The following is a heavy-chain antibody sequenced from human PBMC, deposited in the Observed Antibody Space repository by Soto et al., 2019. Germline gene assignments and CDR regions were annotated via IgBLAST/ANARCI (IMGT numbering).Heavy chain of an antibody. CDR3: ARGDSSSWYAFDI. V-gene: IGHV3-64*01. J-gene: IGHJ3*02. CDR1: GFTFSSYA. Sequence: GGSLRLSCAASGFTFSSYAMHWVRQAPGKGLEYVSAISSNGGSTYYANSVKGRFTISRDNSKNTLYLQMGSLRAEDMAVYYCARGDSSSWYAFDIWGQGTMVTVSS. CDR2: ISSNGGST. D-gene: IGHD6-13*01.